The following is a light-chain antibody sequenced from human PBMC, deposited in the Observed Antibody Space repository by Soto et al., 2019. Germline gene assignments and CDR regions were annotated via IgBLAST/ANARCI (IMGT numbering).Light chain of an antibody. CDR3: AAWADSLNVLYV. J-gene: IGLJ1*01. CDR2: NNN. CDR1: RSNIGANA. Sequence: QSVLTQPPSASGTPGQRVTISCSGSRSNIGANAVNWYQQVPGTAPKLLIYNNNQRPSGVPDRFPGSKSGTSASLAISGLQSDDEATYFCAAWADSLNVLYVFGTGTKVTVL. V-gene: IGLV1-44*01.